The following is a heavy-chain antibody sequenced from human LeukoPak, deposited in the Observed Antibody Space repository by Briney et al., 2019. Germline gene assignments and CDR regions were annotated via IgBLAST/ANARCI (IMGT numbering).Heavy chain of an antibody. J-gene: IGHJ4*02. D-gene: IGHD6-13*01. V-gene: IGHV4-39*01. Sequence: SETLSLTCAVSGGSISSSSYYWGWIRQPPGKGLEWIGSIYYSGSTYYNPPLKSRVTISVDTSKNQFSLKLSSVTAADTAVYYCASPGSYGSRWAYYFDYWGQGTLVTVSS. CDR2: IYYSGST. CDR1: GGSISSSSYY. CDR3: ASPGSYGSRWAYYFDY.